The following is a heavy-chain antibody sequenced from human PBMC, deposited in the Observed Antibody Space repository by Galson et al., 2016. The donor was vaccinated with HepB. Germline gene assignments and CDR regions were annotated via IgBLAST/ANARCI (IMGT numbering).Heavy chain of an antibody. D-gene: IGHD3-9*01. J-gene: IGHJ5*02. CDR1: GFNFDAYA. Sequence: SLRLSCAASGFNFDAYAMHWVRQAPGKGLEWVSGISWNSGIIDYADYVKGRFTISRDKAKNSLFLQVNSLIAWDTAFYYCAKDAASGDILTPSSQGFDPWGQGTLVTVSS. CDR2: ISWNSGII. V-gene: IGHV3-9*01. CDR3: AKDAASGDILTPSSQGFDP.